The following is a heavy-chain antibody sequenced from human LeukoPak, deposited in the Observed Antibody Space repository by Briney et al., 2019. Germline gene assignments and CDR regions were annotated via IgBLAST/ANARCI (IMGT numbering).Heavy chain of an antibody. J-gene: IGHJ4*02. V-gene: IGHV3-7*01. D-gene: IGHD6-19*01. CDR3: ARSLRVAVAANY. CDR1: GFTFSSYW. CDR2: IKQDGSEK. Sequence: GSLRLSCAASGFTFSSYWMSWVRQAPGKGLEWVANIKQDGSEKYYVDSVNGRFTISRDNAKNSLYLQMNSLRVEDTAVYYCARSLRVAVAANYWGQGTLVTVSS.